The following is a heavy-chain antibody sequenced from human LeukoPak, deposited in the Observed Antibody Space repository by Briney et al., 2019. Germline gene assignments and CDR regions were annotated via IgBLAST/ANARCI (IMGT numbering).Heavy chain of an antibody. V-gene: IGHV3-23*01. D-gene: IGHD3-10*01. CDR1: GFTFSSYS. J-gene: IGHJ4*02. CDR3: AKMVAVRGVLYFDY. Sequence: GGSLRLSYAASGFTFSSYSMNWVRQAPGKGLEWVSAISGSGGSTYYADSVKGRFTISRDNSKNTLYLQMNSLRAEDTAVYYCAKMVAVRGVLYFDYWGQGTLVTVSS. CDR2: ISGSGGST.